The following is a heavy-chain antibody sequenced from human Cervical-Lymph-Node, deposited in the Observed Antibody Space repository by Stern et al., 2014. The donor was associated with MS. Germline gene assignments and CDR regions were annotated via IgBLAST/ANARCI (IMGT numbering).Heavy chain of an antibody. Sequence: VQLVESGADVKKPGASVKVSCKASGYTFTAYNMHWLRQAPGQALEWMGPIKPKSGVTNYAQKFQDRVTMTRDTSISTVYMELSRLRSNDTAMYYCATRRGCSGGSCSSRSLDYWGQGTLVTVSS. CDR3: ATRRGCSGGSCSSRSLDY. CDR2: IKPKSGVT. J-gene: IGHJ4*02. D-gene: IGHD2-15*01. CDR1: GYTFTAYN. V-gene: IGHV1-2*06.